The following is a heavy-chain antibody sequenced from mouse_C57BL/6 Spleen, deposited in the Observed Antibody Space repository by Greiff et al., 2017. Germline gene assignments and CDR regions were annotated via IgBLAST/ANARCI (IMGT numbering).Heavy chain of an antibody. CDR1: GYTFTDYE. D-gene: IGHD3-3*01. CDR3: TREGRYFDV. CDR2: IDPESGGS. Sequence: LVESGAELVRPGASVTLSCKASGYTFTDYEMHWVKQTPVHGLEWIGSIDPESGGSAYSQECEGRAILTADKSSGTAYMELRSLTSEDSAVYYCTREGRYFDVWGTGTTVTGSS. V-gene: IGHV1-15*01. J-gene: IGHJ1*03.